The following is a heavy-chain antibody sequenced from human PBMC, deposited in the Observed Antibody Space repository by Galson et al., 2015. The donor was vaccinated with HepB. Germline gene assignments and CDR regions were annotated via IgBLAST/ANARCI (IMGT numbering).Heavy chain of an antibody. D-gene: IGHD1-26*01. CDR3: ARAVMAPLGATTDYFDY. CDR1: GDSVSSNSAA. CDR2: TYYRSKWYN. Sequence: CAISGDSVSSNSAAWNWIRQSPSRGLEWLGRTYYRSKWYNDYAVSVKSRITINPDTSKNQFSLQLNSVTPEDTAVYYCARAVMAPLGATTDYFDYWGQGTLVTVSS. J-gene: IGHJ4*02. V-gene: IGHV6-1*01.